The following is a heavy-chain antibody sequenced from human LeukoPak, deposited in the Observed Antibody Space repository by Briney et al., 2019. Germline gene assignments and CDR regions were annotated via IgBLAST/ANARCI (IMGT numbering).Heavy chain of an antibody. CDR3: AKGRITIFGVVMDYYYYMDV. CDR2: ISGSGGST. D-gene: IGHD3-3*01. Sequence: TGGSLRLSCAASGFTFSSYAMSWVRQAPGKGLEWVSAISGSGGSTYHAHPEKGRFTISRDKYKNTPYLQMNSLRGEDTAVYYCAKGRITIFGVVMDYYYYMDVWGKGTTVTVSS. CDR1: GFTFSSYA. V-gene: IGHV3-23*01. J-gene: IGHJ6*03.